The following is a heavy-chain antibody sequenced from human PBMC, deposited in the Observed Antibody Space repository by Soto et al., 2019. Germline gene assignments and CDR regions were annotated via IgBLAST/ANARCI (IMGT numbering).Heavy chain of an antibody. Sequence: QVTLKESGPVLVKPTETLTLTCAVSGFSLSTAGMGVTWIRQPPGKALEWLAHIFSSDEKLYSSSLRSRLAISKDTSSSQLVLTMLNVDPVDTATYYCARITRPATSAPTGWFDPWGPGPLVTVSS. CDR3: ARITRPATSAPTGWFDP. CDR2: IFSSDEK. D-gene: IGHD4-17*01. J-gene: IGHJ5*02. V-gene: IGHV2-26*01. CDR1: GFSLSTAGMG.